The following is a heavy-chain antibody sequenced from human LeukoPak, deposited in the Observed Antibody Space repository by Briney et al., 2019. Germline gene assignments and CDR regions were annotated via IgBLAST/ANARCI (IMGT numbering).Heavy chain of an antibody. CDR1: GYTLTELS. Sequence: ASVKVSCKVSGYTLTELSMHWVRQAPGKGLEWMGGFDPEDGETIYAQKFQGRVTMTEDTSTDTAYMELSSLRSEDTAVYYCAREVWYYDSSGYSYKHNWFDPWGQGTLVTVSS. V-gene: IGHV1-24*01. CDR2: FDPEDGET. D-gene: IGHD3-22*01. CDR3: AREVWYYDSSGYSYKHNWFDP. J-gene: IGHJ5*02.